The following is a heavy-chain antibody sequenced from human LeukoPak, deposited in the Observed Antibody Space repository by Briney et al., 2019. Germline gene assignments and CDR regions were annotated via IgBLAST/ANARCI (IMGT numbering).Heavy chain of an antibody. CDR3: ARGMAAAINYYYMDV. Sequence: PGGSLRLSCAVSGITLSNYGMSWVRQAPGKGLEWVANIKQDGSEKYYVDSVKGRFTISRDNAKNSLYLQMNSLRAEDTAVYYCARGMAAAINYYYMDVWGKGTTVTVSS. J-gene: IGHJ6*03. D-gene: IGHD2-2*01. V-gene: IGHV3-7*04. CDR1: GITLSNYG. CDR2: IKQDGSEK.